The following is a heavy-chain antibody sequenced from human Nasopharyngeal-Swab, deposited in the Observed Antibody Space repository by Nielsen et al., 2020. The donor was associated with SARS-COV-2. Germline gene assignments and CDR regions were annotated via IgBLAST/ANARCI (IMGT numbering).Heavy chain of an antibody. D-gene: IGHD3-9*01. CDR2: MYTSGST. J-gene: IGHJ6*02. Sequence: SETLSLTCSVSGVSISSGSYYWSWIRQPAGKGLEWIGHMYTSGSTNYNPSLKSRVAISIDTSKNQFSLRLSSVTAADTAVYHCAREDRWTLTSFYYALDVWGQGTTVTVSS. CDR3: AREDRWTLTSFYYALDV. CDR1: GVSISSGSYY. V-gene: IGHV4-61*09.